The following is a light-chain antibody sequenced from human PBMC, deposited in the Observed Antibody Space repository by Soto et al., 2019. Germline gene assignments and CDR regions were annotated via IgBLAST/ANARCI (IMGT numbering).Light chain of an antibody. Sequence: EIVLTQSPGTLSLTPGERVTLSCRASQSVYSSYLAWYQQKPGQAPRLLIYGASSRATGIPDRFSGSGSGTDFILTISRLEPEDFAVYYCQQFSSYPLTFGGGTNVDIK. CDR2: GAS. J-gene: IGKJ4*01. CDR3: QQFSSYPLT. CDR1: QSVYSSY. V-gene: IGKV3-20*01.